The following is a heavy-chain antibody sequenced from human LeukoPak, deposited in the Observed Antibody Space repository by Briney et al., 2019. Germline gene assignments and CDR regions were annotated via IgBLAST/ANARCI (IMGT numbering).Heavy chain of an antibody. CDR3: ARLGGSGSPLPIYYYYYMDV. Sequence: PSETLSLTCTVSGGSISSSSYYWGWIRQPPGKGLEWIGSIYYSGSTYYNPSLKSRVTISADTSKNQFSLKLSSVTAADTAVYYCARLGGSGSPLPIYYYYYMDVWGKGTTVTVSS. V-gene: IGHV4-39*07. D-gene: IGHD1-26*01. CDR2: IYYSGST. CDR1: GGSISSSSYY. J-gene: IGHJ6*03.